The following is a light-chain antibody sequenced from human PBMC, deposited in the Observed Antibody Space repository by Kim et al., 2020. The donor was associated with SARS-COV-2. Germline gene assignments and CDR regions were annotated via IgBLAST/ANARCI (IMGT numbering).Light chain of an antibody. CDR1: QGISNN. CDR2: AAS. J-gene: IGKJ4*01. CDR3: QQYKSYPLT. Sequence: ASVGERVTITCRASQGISNNLAWLQQKPGKAPKFLIYAASILQSGVPSKFSGSGSGTDFILTISSLQSEDFATYYCQQYKSYPLTFGGGTKVDIK. V-gene: IGKV1-16*02.